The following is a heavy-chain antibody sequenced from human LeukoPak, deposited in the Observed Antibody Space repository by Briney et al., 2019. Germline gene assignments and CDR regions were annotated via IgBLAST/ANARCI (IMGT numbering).Heavy chain of an antibody. D-gene: IGHD2-8*01. CDR1: GYTFTGYY. Sequence: GASVKVSCKASGYTFTGYYMHWVRQATGQGLEWMGWINPNSGGTNYAQKFQGRVTMTRDTSISTAYMELSRLRSDDTAVYYCARDHCTNGVCEIYFDYWGQGTLVTVSS. J-gene: IGHJ4*02. CDR3: ARDHCTNGVCEIYFDY. V-gene: IGHV1-2*02. CDR2: INPNSGGT.